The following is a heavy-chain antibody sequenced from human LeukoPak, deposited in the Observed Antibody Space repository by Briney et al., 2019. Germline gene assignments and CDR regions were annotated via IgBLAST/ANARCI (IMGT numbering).Heavy chain of an antibody. CDR1: GDSVSNNSVA. CDR2: TYYRSKWYN. D-gene: IGHD3-10*01. Sequence: SQTLSLTCAISGDSVSNNSVAWNWIRHSPSRGLEWLGRTYYRSKWYNDYAVSVKSRITINPKTAKNQFSLQLNSVTPEDTAVYYCARDMDYYGSGSYYNSRWFDPWGQGTLVTVSS. J-gene: IGHJ5*02. CDR3: ARDMDYYGSGSYYNSRWFDP. V-gene: IGHV6-1*01.